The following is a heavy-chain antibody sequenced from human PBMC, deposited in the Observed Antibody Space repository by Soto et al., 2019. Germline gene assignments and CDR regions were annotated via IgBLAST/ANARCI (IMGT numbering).Heavy chain of an antibody. D-gene: IGHD6-13*01. CDR3: AKDQIAAAAHGGGFDY. CDR1: GFTFSTYA. J-gene: IGHJ4*02. V-gene: IGHV3-23*01. CDR2: ISGSGGST. Sequence: PGGSLILSCAASGFTFSTYAMSWFRQAPAQGLERVSAISGSGGSTYYADSVKGRFTISRDNSKNTLYLQMNSLRAEDTAVYYCAKDQIAAAAHGGGFDYWGQGSLVTVSS.